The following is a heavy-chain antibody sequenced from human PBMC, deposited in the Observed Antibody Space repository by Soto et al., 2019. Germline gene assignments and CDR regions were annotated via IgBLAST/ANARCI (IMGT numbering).Heavy chain of an antibody. CDR3: ARGPRGSGYYGDLSYYGMDV. Sequence: QVQLVQSGAEVKKPGSSVKVSCKASGGTFSSYAISWVRQAPGQGLEWMGGIIPIFGTANYAQKFQGRVTITADESTSTAYMEQSSLRSEDTAVYYCARGPRGSGYYGDLSYYGMDVWGQGTTVTVSS. CDR1: GGTFSSYA. CDR2: IIPIFGTA. D-gene: IGHD3-22*01. J-gene: IGHJ6*02. V-gene: IGHV1-69*12.